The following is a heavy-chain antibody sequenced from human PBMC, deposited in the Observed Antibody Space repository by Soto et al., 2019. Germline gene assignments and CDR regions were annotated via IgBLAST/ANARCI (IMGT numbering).Heavy chain of an antibody. CDR2: ISYDRSNK. D-gene: IGHD1-20*01. V-gene: IGHV3-30-3*01. J-gene: IGHJ4*02. CDR1: IFTFSTYA. Sequence: GRSLRLSCAADIFTFSTYAMHWVRQAAGNGLECVAVISYDRSNKYYADSVKGRFTISRDNSKNTLYLQMNSLRAEDTAVYYCARDGSAAEYNWNDELLVWYFDYWAQGTLVTAPQ. CDR3: ARDGSAAEYNWNDELLVWYFDY.